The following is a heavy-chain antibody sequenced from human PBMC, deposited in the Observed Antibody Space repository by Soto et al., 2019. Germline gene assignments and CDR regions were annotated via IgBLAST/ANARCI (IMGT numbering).Heavy chain of an antibody. CDR2: ISSSGSTI. V-gene: IGHV3-48*03. CDR1: GFTFSSYE. Sequence: EVQLVESGGGLVQPGGSLRLSCAASGFTFSSYEMNWVRQAPGKGLEWVSYISSSGSTIYYADSVKGRFTISRDNANNSLYLQMTSLRAEDTAVYYCASLSYKYFDYWGQGTLVTVS. CDR3: ASLSYKYFDY. D-gene: IGHD1-26*01. J-gene: IGHJ4*02.